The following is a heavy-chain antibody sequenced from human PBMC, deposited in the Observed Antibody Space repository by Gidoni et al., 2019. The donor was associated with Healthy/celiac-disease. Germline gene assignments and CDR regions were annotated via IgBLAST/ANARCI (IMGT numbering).Heavy chain of an antibody. Sequence: QVQLVQSGAEGKKPGASVKVSCKASGYTFTSYYMHWVRQAPGQGLEWMGIINPSGGSTSYAQKFQGRVTMTRDTSTSTVYMELSSLRSEDTAVYYCARGYCGGDCPHNWFDPWGQGTLVTVSS. CDR3: ARGYCGGDCPHNWFDP. D-gene: IGHD2-21*02. CDR1: GYTFTSYY. CDR2: INPSGGST. V-gene: IGHV1-46*01. J-gene: IGHJ5*02.